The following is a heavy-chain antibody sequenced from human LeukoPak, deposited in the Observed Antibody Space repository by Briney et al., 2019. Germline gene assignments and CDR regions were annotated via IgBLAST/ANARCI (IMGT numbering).Heavy chain of an antibody. J-gene: IGHJ3*02. CDR1: GDSISNHY. CDR3: ARTPTIWFGELGDAFDI. D-gene: IGHD3-10*01. V-gene: IGHV4-4*07. CDR2: IYTSGST. Sequence: SETLSLTCTVSGDSISNHYWNWIRQPAGKGLEWIGRIYTSGSTNYNPSLKSRVTMSVDTSKNQFSLKLSSVTAADTAMYYCARTPTIWFGELGDAFDIWGQGTMVTVSS.